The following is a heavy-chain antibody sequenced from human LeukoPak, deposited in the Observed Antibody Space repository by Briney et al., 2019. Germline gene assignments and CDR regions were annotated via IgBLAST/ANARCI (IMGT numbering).Heavy chain of an antibody. CDR1: EFTFSSYW. J-gene: IGHJ4*02. V-gene: IGHV3-7*03. Sequence: GGSLRLSCAASEFTFSSYWMSWVRQAPGKGLEWVANIKQDGGQIYYLDSVKGRFTISRDNSKNTLYLQMNSLRAEDTAVYYCANGWLQFDYWGQGALVTVSS. CDR2: IKQDGGQI. CDR3: ANGWLQFDY. D-gene: IGHD5-24*01.